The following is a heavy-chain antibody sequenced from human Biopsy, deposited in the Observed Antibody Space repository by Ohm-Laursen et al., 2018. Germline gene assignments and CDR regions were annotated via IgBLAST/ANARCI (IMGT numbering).Heavy chain of an antibody. J-gene: IGHJ6*02. CDR2: LDWDDYK. CDR3: ARTPIAIFSAGLVYRHRRHLQGMDV. CDR1: GFSLSARGMC. D-gene: IGHD6-13*01. Sequence: TQTLTLTCDFPGFSLSARGMCVRWIPQPPGKALEWLAPLDWDDYKDFSVSLKDRLTISKATSENQVVLTMTNTDPADTGTYFCARTPIAIFSAGLVYRHRRHLQGMDVWGQGTAVTVS. V-gene: IGHV2-70*01.